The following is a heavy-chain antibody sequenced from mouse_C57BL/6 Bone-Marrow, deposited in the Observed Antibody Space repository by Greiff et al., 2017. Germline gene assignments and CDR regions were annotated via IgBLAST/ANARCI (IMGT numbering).Heavy chain of an antibody. CDR3: ANGYPLYYYAMDY. CDR2: IYPGSGST. CDR1: GYTFTSYW. Sequence: VQLQQPGAELVKPGASVKMSCKASGYTFTSYWITWVKQRPGQGLEWIGDIYPGSGSTNYTEKFKSKATLTVDTSSSTAYMQLSSLTSEDSAVYYCANGYPLYYYAMDYWGQGTSVTVSS. V-gene: IGHV1-55*01. D-gene: IGHD2-2*01. J-gene: IGHJ4*01.